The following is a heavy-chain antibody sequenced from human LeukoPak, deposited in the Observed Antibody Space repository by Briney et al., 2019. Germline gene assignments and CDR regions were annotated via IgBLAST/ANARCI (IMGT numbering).Heavy chain of an antibody. Sequence: EGSLRLSCAASGFTFSSYAMSWVRQAPGKGLEWVSAISGSGGSTYYADSVKGRFTISRDNSKNTLYLQMNSLRAEDTAVYYCAKGGESSGWYGPPNNWFDPWGQGTLVTVSS. CDR2: ISGSGGST. CDR3: AKGGESSGWYGPPNNWFDP. J-gene: IGHJ5*02. V-gene: IGHV3-23*01. CDR1: GFTFSSYA. D-gene: IGHD6-19*01.